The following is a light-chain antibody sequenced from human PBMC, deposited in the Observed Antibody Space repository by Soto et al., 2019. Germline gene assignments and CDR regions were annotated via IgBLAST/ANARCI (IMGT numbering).Light chain of an antibody. Sequence: EIVLTQSPGTLSLSPGERATLSCRASQTITRNYFAWYQQKPGQPLRLLIYAATSRATGIPDRFSGSGSGTDVTLTISRLEPEDFAVYYCQQYGSTPPTFGQGTKLEIK. CDR2: AAT. CDR3: QQYGSTPPT. V-gene: IGKV3-20*01. J-gene: IGKJ2*01. CDR1: QTITRNY.